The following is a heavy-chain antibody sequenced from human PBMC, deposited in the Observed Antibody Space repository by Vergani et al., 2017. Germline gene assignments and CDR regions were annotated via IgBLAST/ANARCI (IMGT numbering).Heavy chain of an antibody. CDR3: AKDYSSSSSFYYYYGMDV. CDR1: GFTFSSYA. D-gene: IGHD6-6*01. J-gene: IGHJ6*02. CDR2: SSGDGVST. V-gene: IGHV3-43*02. Sequence: EVQLLESGGGLVQPGGSLRLSCAASGFTFSSYAMSWVRQAPGKGLEWVSLSSGDGVSTYDADSVKGRFTISGDNSKNSLYLQMNSLRTEDTALYYCAKDYSSSSSFYYYYGMDVWGQGTTVTVSS.